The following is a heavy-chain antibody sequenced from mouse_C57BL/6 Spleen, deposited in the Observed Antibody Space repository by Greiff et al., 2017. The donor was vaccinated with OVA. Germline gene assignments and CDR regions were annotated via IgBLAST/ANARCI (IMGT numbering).Heavy chain of an antibody. Sequence: VQLQESGPGLVQPSQSLSITCTVSGFSLTSYGVHWVRQSPGKGLEWLGGIWRGGSTDYNAAFMSRLSITKDNSKSQVFFKMNSLQADDTAIYYCAKNYEPDHYAMDYWGQGTSVTVSS. V-gene: IGHV2-5*01. D-gene: IGHD2-12*01. J-gene: IGHJ4*01. CDR3: AKNYEPDHYAMDY. CDR2: IWRGGST. CDR1: GFSLTSYG.